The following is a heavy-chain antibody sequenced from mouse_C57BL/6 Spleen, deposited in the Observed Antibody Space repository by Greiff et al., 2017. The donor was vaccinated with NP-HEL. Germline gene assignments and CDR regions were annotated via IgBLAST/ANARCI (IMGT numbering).Heavy chain of an antibody. J-gene: IGHJ3*01. CDR3: ASPNYGSLAY. CDR2: IWSGGST. Sequence: VKLMESGPGLVQPSQSLSITCTVSGFSLTSYGVHWVRQSPGKGLEWLGVIWSGGSTDYNAAFISRLSISKDNSKSQVFFKMNSLQADDTAIYYCASPNYGSLAYWGQGTLVTVSA. D-gene: IGHD1-1*01. V-gene: IGHV2-2*01. CDR1: GFSLTSYG.